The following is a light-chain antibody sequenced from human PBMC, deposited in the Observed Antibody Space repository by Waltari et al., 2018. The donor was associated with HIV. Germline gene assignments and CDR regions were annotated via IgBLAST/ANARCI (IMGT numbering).Light chain of an antibody. CDR1: QSVSRN. CDR2: GAS. CDR3: QQYNNWPPLT. J-gene: IGKJ4*01. V-gene: IGKV3-15*01. Sequence: EIVMTQSPATLSVSPGERATLPCRASQSVSRNLAWYQQKPGQAPRLLIYGASTRATGIPARFSGSGSGTEFTLTISSLQSEDFAVYYCQQYNNWPPLTFGGGTKVEIK.